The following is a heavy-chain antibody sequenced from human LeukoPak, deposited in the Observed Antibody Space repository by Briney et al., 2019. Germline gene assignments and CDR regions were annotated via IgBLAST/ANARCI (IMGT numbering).Heavy chain of an antibody. V-gene: IGHV3-23*01. D-gene: IGHD3-22*01. J-gene: IGHJ4*02. Sequence: GGSLRLSCAASGFTFSNYAMNWVRQAPGKGLEWVSAISGSGGSTYYADSVKGRFTISRDNSKNTLYLQMNSLGAEDTAVYYCAKDLSASRDSGYYSLDYWGQGTLVTVPS. CDR3: AKDLSASRDSGYYSLDY. CDR2: ISGSGGST. CDR1: GFTFSNYA.